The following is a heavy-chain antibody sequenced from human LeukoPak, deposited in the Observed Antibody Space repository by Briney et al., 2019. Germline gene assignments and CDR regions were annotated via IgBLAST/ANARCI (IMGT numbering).Heavy chain of an antibody. J-gene: IGHJ4*02. CDR3: AKEIWPTVTTPGWTYFDY. CDR2: ISGSGSNI. D-gene: IGHD4-17*01. V-gene: IGHV3-11*04. Sequence: GGSLRLSCVASGFTFSDYYMSWIRQAPGKGLEWVSYISGSGSNIYYADSVKGRFTISRDNAKNTLYLQMNSLRAEDTAVYYCAKEIWPTVTTPGWTYFDYWGQGALVTVSS. CDR1: GFTFSDYY.